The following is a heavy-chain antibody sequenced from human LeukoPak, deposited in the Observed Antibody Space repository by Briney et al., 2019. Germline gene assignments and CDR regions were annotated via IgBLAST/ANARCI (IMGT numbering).Heavy chain of an antibody. J-gene: IGHJ1*01. CDR2: IYHSGST. V-gene: IGHV4-4*02. Sequence: PSGTLSFTCAVSGGSISSSNWWSWVRQPPGKGLEWIGEIYHSGSTNYNPSLKSRVTISVDKSKNQFSLKLSSVTAADTAVYYCARDYVGATRDQAFQHWGQGTLVTVSS. D-gene: IGHD1-26*01. CDR3: ARDYVGATRDQAFQH. CDR1: GGSISSSNW.